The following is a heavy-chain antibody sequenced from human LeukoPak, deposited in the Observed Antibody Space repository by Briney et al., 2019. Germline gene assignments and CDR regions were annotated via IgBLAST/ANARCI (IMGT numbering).Heavy chain of an antibody. Sequence: GGSLRLSCAASGFTFSSYAMHWVRQAPGKGLEWVAVISYDGSNKYYADSVKGRFTISRDNSKNTLYLQMNSLRAEDTAVYYCAKASRSYYDSSGYIDYWGQGTLVTVSS. D-gene: IGHD3-22*01. CDR2: ISYDGSNK. CDR1: GFTFSSYA. J-gene: IGHJ4*02. CDR3: AKASRSYYDSSGYIDY. V-gene: IGHV3-30-3*01.